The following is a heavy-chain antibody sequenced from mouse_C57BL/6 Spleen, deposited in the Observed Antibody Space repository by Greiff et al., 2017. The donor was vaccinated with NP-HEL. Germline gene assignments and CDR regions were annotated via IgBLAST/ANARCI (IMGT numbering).Heavy chain of an antibody. Sequence: VQLQQPGAELVKPGASVKLSCKASGYTFTSYWMQWVKQRPGQGLEWIGEIDPSDSYTNYNQKFKGKATLTVDTSSSTAYMQLSSLTSEDSAVYYCARSDYRNYEAMDDWGQGTSVTVSS. CDR1: GYTFTSYW. CDR2: IDPSDSYT. J-gene: IGHJ4*01. V-gene: IGHV1-50*01. CDR3: ARSDYRNYEAMDD. D-gene: IGHD2-5*01.